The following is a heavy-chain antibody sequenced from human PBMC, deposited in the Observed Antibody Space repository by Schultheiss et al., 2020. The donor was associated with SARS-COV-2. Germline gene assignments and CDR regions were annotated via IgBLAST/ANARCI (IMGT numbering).Heavy chain of an antibody. CDR2: IYHSGST. V-gene: IGHV4-4*02. Sequence: GSLRLCCAASGFTFSSYAMSWVRQAPGKGLEWIGYIYHSGSTYYNPSLKSRVTISVDTSKNQFSLKLSSVTAADTAVYYCARGRKQLAHAFDIWGQGTTVTVSS. CDR3: ARGRKQLAHAFDI. D-gene: IGHD6-13*01. J-gene: IGHJ3*02. CDR1: GFTFSSYA.